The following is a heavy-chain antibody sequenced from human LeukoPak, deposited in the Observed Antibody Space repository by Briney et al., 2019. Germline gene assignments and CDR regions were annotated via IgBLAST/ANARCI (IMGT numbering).Heavy chain of an antibody. V-gene: IGHV4-39*01. Sequence: PSETLSLTCTVSGDSISTSNSYWGWIRQPPGKGLEWIGSIYYSGNTYYNASLKSRVTISVDTSKNQFSLKLSSVTAADTAVYYCARLCPGRAEEVVPAAIPYYYYYYMDVWGKGTTVTISS. CDR2: IYYSGNT. J-gene: IGHJ6*03. CDR3: ARLCPGRAEEVVPAAIPYYYYYYMDV. CDR1: GDSISTSNSY. D-gene: IGHD2-2*01.